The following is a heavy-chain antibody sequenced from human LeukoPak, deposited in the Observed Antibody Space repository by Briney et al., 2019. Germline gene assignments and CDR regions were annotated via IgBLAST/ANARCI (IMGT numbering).Heavy chain of an antibody. CDR3: ARGGSTYFDY. D-gene: IGHD3-16*01. J-gene: IGHJ4*02. CDR1: GFTFSSYG. V-gene: IGHV3-30*02. CDR2: IRYDGSNK. Sequence: PGGSLRLSCAASGFTFSSYGMHWVRQAPGKGLEWVAFIRYDGSNKYYADSVKGRFTISRDNSKNTLYLQMNSLRAEDTAVYYCARGGSTYFDYWGQGTLVTVSS.